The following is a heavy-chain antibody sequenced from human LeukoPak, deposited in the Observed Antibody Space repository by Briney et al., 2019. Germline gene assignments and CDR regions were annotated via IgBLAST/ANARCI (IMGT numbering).Heavy chain of an antibody. CDR1: GFIFTNYW. CDR2: IDKEGSAA. V-gene: IGHV3-74*01. CDR3: ARGGYSGSYYRFD. J-gene: IGHJ4*02. Sequence: GGSLRLSCVSPGFIFTNYWMHWVRQVPGKGPVWVGRIDKEGSAAFYAESVKGRFTISRDNVKSTVYLQMNSLTAEDTAVYHCARGGYSGSYYRFDWGQGTLATVSS. D-gene: IGHD1-26*01.